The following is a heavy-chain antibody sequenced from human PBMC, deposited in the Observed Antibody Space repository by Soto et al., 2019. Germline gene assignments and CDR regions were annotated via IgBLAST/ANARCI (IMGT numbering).Heavy chain of an antibody. D-gene: IGHD3-3*01. J-gene: IGHJ5*02. Sequence: QVQLVQSGAEVKKPGSSVKVSCKASGGTFSSYAISWVRQAPGQGLARMGGIIPIFGTANYAQKFQGRVTITADESTSTAYMELSSLRSEDTAVYYCARDPRITIFGVVYSNWFDPWGQGTLVTVS. CDR3: ARDPRITIFGVVYSNWFDP. CDR2: IIPIFGTA. CDR1: GGTFSSYA. V-gene: IGHV1-69*12.